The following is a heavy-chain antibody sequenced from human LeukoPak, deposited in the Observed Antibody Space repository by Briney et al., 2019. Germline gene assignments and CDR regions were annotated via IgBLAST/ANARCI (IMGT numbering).Heavy chain of an antibody. J-gene: IGHJ6*03. Sequence: QSGGSLRPSCAASGFTFGSYSMNWVRQAPGKGLEWVSYISSSSDTIYYADSVKGRFTISRDNAKNSLYLQMNSLRAEDTAVYYCARGDNWNSYYYYYMDVWGKGTTVTVSS. V-gene: IGHV3-48*04. D-gene: IGHD1-7*01. CDR2: ISSSSDTI. CDR3: ARGDNWNSYYYYYMDV. CDR1: GFTFGSYS.